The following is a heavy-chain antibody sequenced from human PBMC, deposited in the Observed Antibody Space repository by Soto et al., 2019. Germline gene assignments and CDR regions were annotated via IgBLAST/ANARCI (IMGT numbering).Heavy chain of an antibody. D-gene: IGHD3-3*01. CDR2: ISSSSSYI. CDR1: GFTFSSYS. CDR3: ARASYYDFWSGPLGYYYGMDV. J-gene: IGHJ6*02. V-gene: IGHV3-21*01. Sequence: PGGSLRLSCAASGFTFSSYSMNWVSQAPGKGLEWVSSISSSSSYIYYADAVKGRFTISRDNAKNSLYLQMNSLRAEDTAVYYCARASYYDFWSGPLGYYYGMDVWGQGTTVTV.